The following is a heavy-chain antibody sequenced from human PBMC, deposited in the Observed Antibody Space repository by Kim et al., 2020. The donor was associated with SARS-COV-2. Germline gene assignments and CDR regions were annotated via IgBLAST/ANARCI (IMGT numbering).Heavy chain of an antibody. CDR3: AKDGGYYDFWSGYSTNDY. Sequence: GGSLRLSCAASGFTFDDYAMHWVRQAPGKGLEWVSLISGDGGSTYYADSVKGRFTISRDNSKNSLYLQMNSLRTEDTALYYCAKDGGYYDFWSGYSTNDYWGQGTLVTVSS. CDR1: GFTFDDYA. CDR2: ISGDGGST. J-gene: IGHJ4*02. D-gene: IGHD3-3*01. V-gene: IGHV3-43*02.